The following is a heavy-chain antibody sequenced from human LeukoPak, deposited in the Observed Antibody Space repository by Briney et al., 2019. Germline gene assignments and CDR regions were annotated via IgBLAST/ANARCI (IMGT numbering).Heavy chain of an antibody. D-gene: IGHD3-9*01. V-gene: IGHV3-30-3*01. J-gene: IGHJ4*02. CDR2: ISYDGSNK. CDR1: GFTFSSYA. CDR3: ARDLGDILTYFDY. Sequence: PGGSLRLSCAASGFTFSSYAMHWVRQALGKGLEWVAVISYDGSNKYYADSVKGRFTISRDNSKNTLYLQMNSLRAEDTAVYYCARDLGDILTYFDYWGQGTLVTVSS.